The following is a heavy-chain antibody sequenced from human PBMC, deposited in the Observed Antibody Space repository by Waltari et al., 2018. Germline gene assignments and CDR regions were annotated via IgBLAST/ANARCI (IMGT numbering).Heavy chain of an antibody. V-gene: IGHV4-38-2*02. D-gene: IGHD2-2*02. CDR1: GYSISSGYY. CDR2: IYHSGST. CDR3: ARGSYIPASLALPDY. Sequence: QVQLQESGPGLVKPSETLSLTCTVSGYSISSGYYWGWIRQPPGKGLEWIGSIYHSGSTYYNPSLKSRVTISVDTSKNQFSLKLSSVTAADTAVYYCARGSYIPASLALPDYWGQGTLVTVSS. J-gene: IGHJ4*02.